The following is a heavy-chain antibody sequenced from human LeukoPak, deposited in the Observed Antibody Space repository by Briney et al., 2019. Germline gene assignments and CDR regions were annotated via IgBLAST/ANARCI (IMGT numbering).Heavy chain of an antibody. CDR3: TRMATSRGRGYYTAY. Sequence: PGRSLRLSWPVSGFTFSNAWMSWVRQAQGKGLGWVGRIKSKTDGGTTSYARPVKGRLTISRYDPKNTRYLERNRLTPEDTAVHYCTRMATSRGRGYYTAYCGQGTLVTVYS. V-gene: IGHV3-15*01. CDR2: IKSKTDGGTT. J-gene: IGHJ4*02. D-gene: IGHD5-24*01. CDR1: GFTFSNAW.